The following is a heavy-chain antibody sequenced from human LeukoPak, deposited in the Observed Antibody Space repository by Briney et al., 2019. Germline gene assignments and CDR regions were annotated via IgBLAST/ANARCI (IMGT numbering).Heavy chain of an antibody. CDR2: IATDGRDK. CDR3: ASLMTTVPTFDY. Sequence: GGSLRLSCAASGFTFSSYPMHWVRQAPGKGLEWVAVIATDGRDKYHADSVKGRFSISRDNSKNTLYLQMNSLRVEDTAVYYCASLMTTVPTFDYWGQGTLVTVSS. CDR1: GFTFSSYP. J-gene: IGHJ4*02. V-gene: IGHV3-30*04. D-gene: IGHD4/OR15-4a*01.